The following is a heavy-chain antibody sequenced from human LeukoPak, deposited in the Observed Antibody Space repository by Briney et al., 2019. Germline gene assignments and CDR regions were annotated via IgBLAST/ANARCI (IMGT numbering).Heavy chain of an antibody. CDR1: GGTFSSYA. J-gene: IGHJ6*03. CDR2: IIPIFGTA. V-gene: IGHV1-69*05. Sequence: SVKVSCMASGGTFSSYAISWVRQAPGQGLEWMGGIIPIFGTANYAQKFQGRVTITTDESTSTAYMELSSLRSEDTAVYYCARGLYYYDSSGRKDYYYMDVWGKGTTVTVSS. D-gene: IGHD3-22*01. CDR3: ARGLYYYDSSGRKDYYYMDV.